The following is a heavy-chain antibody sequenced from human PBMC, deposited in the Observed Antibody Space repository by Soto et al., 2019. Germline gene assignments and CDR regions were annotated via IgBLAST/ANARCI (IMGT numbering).Heavy chain of an antibody. CDR2: ISGSTGTT. CDR3: AKVIVLGASTLEY. Sequence: EQVLESGGGLVQPGGSLRLSCEASGFMFNHYAMAWVRQTPGKGLEWVSVISGSTGTTYYADSVKGRFTISRDNSKHTVYLQMNSLRVEDSALYSCAKVIVLGASTLEYWGPGTRVTVSS. V-gene: IGHV3-23*01. CDR1: GFMFNHYA. J-gene: IGHJ4*02. D-gene: IGHD6-6*01.